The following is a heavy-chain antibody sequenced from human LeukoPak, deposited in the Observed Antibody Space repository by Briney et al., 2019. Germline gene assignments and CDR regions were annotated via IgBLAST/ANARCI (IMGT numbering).Heavy chain of an antibody. CDR2: ISYDGSNK. CDR1: GFTFSSYG. CDR3: AKDQYDRGGYFDY. D-gene: IGHD3-22*01. J-gene: IGHJ4*02. Sequence: GRSLRLSCAASGFTFSSYGMHWVRQAPGKGLEWVAVISYDGSNKYYADSVKGRFTISRDNSKNTLYLQMNSLRAEDTAVYYCAKDQYDRGGYFDYWGQGTLVTVSS. V-gene: IGHV3-30*18.